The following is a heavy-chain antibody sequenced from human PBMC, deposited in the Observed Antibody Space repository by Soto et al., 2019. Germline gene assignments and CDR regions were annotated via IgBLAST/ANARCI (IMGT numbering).Heavy chain of an antibody. V-gene: IGHV3-74*01. CDR1: GFTFSSYW. J-gene: IGHJ6*02. CDR3: ARGGNSGTLDYYYGMDV. D-gene: IGHD1-26*01. Sequence: PGGSLRLSCAASGFTFSSYWMHWVRQAPGKGLVWVSRINSDGSSTSYADSVKGRFTISRDNAKNTLYLQMNSLRAEDTAVYYCARGGNSGTLDYYYGMDVWGQGTTVTVSS. CDR2: INSDGSST.